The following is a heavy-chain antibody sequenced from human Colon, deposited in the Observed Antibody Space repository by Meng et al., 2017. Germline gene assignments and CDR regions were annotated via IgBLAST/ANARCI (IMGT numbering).Heavy chain of an antibody. D-gene: IGHD5-18*01. CDR1: GFAFTSYP. Sequence: VQLVDAGVGSEQPGGSLRLACESSGFAFTSYPMSWIRQTPGQGLDWVSGISSSGDRTYYADSVKGRFTISRDNSKNTLYLQLNSLRAEDTAIYYCAKPWMQLWLPDRWGQGTLVTVSS. J-gene: IGHJ5*02. CDR3: AKPWMQLWLPDR. V-gene: IGHV3-23*04. CDR2: ISSSGDRT.